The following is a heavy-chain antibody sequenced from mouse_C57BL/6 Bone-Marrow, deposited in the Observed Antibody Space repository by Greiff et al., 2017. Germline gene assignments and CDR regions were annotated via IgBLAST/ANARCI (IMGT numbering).Heavy chain of an antibody. D-gene: IGHD3-1*01. Sequence: QVQLQQSDAELVKPGASVKISCKVSGYTFTDHTIHWMKQRPEQGLEWIGYIYPRDGSTKYNEKFKGKDTLTADKSSSTAYMQLNSLTSEDSAVXSLQRRGVRRPSLRYVYGGQGIWVIV. CDR2: IYPRDGST. CDR1: GYTFTDHT. J-gene: IGHJ3*01. CDR3: QRRGVRRPSLRYVY. V-gene: IGHV1-78*01.